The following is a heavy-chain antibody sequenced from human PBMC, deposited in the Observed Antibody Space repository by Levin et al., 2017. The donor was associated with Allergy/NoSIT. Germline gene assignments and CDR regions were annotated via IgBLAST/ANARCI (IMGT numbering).Heavy chain of an antibody. CDR2: ISSNGGST. CDR1: GFTFSSYA. Sequence: GGSLRLSCAASGFTFSSYAMHWVRQAPGKGLEYVSAISSNGGSTYYANSVKGRFTISRDNSKNTLYLQMGSLRAEDMAVYYCARAAKTLWFGEVAFDSWGQGTMVTVSS. J-gene: IGHJ3*02. V-gene: IGHV3-64*01. D-gene: IGHD3-10*01. CDR3: ARAAKTLWFGEVAFDS.